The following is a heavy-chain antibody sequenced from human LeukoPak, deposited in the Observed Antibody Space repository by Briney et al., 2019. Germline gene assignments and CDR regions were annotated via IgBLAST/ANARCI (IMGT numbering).Heavy chain of an antibody. CDR3: AKSSGSYYNVDFDY. V-gene: IGHV4-39*07. CDR2: IYYSGST. D-gene: IGHD3-10*01. J-gene: IGHJ4*02. CDR1: GGSISSSSYY. Sequence: SETLSLTCTVSGGSISSSSYYWGWIRQPPGKGLEWIGSIYYSGSTYYNPSLKSRITISVDTSKNQFSLKLSSVTAADTAVYYCAKSSGSYYNVDFDYWGQGTLVTVSS.